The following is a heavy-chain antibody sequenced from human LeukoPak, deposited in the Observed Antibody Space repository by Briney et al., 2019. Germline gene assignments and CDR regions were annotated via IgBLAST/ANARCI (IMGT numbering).Heavy chain of an antibody. D-gene: IGHD1-1*01. CDR1: GGSISSSSYY. V-gene: IGHV4-61*01. CDR3: ARDKGYGAGFDY. CDR2: IYYSGST. Sequence: SETLSLTCTVSGGSISSSSYYWSWIRQPPGKGLEWIGYIYYSGSTNYNPSLKSRVTISVDTSKNQFSLKLSSVTAADTAVYYCARDKGYGAGFDYWGQGTLVTVSS. J-gene: IGHJ4*02.